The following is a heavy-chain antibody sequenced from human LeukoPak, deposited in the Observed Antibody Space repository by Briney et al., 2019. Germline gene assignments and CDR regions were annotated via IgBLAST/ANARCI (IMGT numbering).Heavy chain of an antibody. D-gene: IGHD6-25*01. CDR1: GFTFSSYA. V-gene: IGHV3-23*01. CDR2: ISGSGGST. CDR3: ARSSSDGYHLFHY. J-gene: IGHJ4*02. Sequence: GGSLRLSCAASGFTFSSYAMSWVRQAPGKGLEWVSAISGSGGSTYYADSVKGRFTISRDNSKNTLYLQMNSLRAEDTAMYYCARSSSDGYHLFHYWGQGTVVTVSS.